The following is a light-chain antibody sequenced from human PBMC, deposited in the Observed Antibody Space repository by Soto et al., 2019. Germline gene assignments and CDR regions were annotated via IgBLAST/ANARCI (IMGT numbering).Light chain of an antibody. J-gene: IGKJ4*01. CDR3: QQYNSWAT. V-gene: IGKV1-5*01. CDR2: DVS. Sequence: DIQMTQSPSTLSASVGDRVTITCRASQSIGRWLAWYQQKPGKAPNLLIYDVSSLQSGVPSRFSGSGSWTEFTVTISSLQPYDFATYYCQQYNSWATFGGGTKVEIK. CDR1: QSIGRW.